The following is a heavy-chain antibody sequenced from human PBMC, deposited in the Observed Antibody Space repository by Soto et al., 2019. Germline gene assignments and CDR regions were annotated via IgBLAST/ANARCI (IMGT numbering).Heavy chain of an antibody. CDR1: GFTFSSYG. CDR3: AKDSHWAIISPTHDY. Sequence: GGVLRLSCAASGFTFSSYGMHWVRQAPGKGLEWVAVIWYDGSNKYYADSVKGRFTISRDNSKNTLYLQMNSLRAEDTAVYYCAKDSHWAIISPTHDYWGHGTLVTVSS. V-gene: IGHV3-33*06. D-gene: IGHD2-2*01. J-gene: IGHJ4*01. CDR2: IWYDGSNK.